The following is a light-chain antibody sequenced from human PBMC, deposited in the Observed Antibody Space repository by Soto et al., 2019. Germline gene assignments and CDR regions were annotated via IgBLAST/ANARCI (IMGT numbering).Light chain of an antibody. CDR3: ETWDSNTHTV. J-gene: IGLJ3*02. V-gene: IGLV4-60*02. CDR2: LEGSGSY. CDR1: SGHSSYI. Sequence: QSVLTQSSSASASLGCSVKLTCTLSSGHSSYIIARHQQQPGKAPRYLMKLEGSGSYNKGSGVPDRFSGSSSGADRYLTISNLQFEDEADYYCETWDSNTHTVFGGGTKLTVL.